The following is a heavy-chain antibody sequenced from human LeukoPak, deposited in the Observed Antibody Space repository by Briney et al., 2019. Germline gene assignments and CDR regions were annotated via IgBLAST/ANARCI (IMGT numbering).Heavy chain of an antibody. CDR2: ISYDRSNK. CDR3: ASGYCSSTRCFPDY. D-gene: IGHD2-2*03. CDR1: GFIFSSYA. Sequence: GGSLRLSCAASGFIFSSYAMHWVRQAPGKGLEWVAVISYDRSNKYYADSVKGRFAISRDNSKNTLYLQMNSLRGEDTAVYHCASGYCSSTRCFPDYWGQGTLVTVSS. J-gene: IGHJ4*02. V-gene: IGHV3-30*09.